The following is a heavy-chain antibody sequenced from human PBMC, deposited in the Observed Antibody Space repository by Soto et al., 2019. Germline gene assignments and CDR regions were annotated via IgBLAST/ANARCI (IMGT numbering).Heavy chain of an antibody. V-gene: IGHV1-69*01. CDR3: SRVNYDFWSGYYFDY. Sequence: QVQLVQSGAEVKKPGSSVKVSCKASGGTFSSYAISWVRQAPGQGLEWMGGIIPIFGTAHYAQKFQGRVTITADEATSKDYMELGSLRSEDTAVYYCSRVNYDFWSGYYFDYWGQGTLVTVSS. CDR2: IIPIFGTA. CDR1: GGTFSSYA. J-gene: IGHJ4*02. D-gene: IGHD3-3*01.